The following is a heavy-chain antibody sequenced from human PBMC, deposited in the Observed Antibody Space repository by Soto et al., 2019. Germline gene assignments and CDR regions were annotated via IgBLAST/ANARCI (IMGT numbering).Heavy chain of an antibody. J-gene: IGHJ5*02. CDR2: IYSSGST. CDR1: GGDISTYY. Sequence: QVQLQESGPGLVKPSETLSLTCTVSGGDISTYYWTWIRQPAGKGLEWIGRIYSSGSTKYNPSLKSRFTMSLDTSKNQFSLRLSSVTAADTAVYYCARVQRFSDWFDPWGQGTLVTVSA. D-gene: IGHD3-3*01. CDR3: ARVQRFSDWFDP. V-gene: IGHV4-4*07.